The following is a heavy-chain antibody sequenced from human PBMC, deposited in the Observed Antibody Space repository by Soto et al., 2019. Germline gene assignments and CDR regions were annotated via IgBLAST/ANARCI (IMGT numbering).Heavy chain of an antibody. V-gene: IGHV3-30*03. CDR1: GFTFSSYG. J-gene: IGHJ1*01. Sequence: QVQLVESGGGVVQPGRSPRLSCAASGFTFSSYGMHWVRQAPGKGLEWVAVISYDGSNKYYADSVKGRFTISRDNSKNTLYLQMNSLRAEDTAVYYCALGSGIAVAGKDLAEYFQHWGQGTLVTVSS. CDR2: ISYDGSNK. CDR3: ALGSGIAVAGKDLAEYFQH. D-gene: IGHD6-19*01.